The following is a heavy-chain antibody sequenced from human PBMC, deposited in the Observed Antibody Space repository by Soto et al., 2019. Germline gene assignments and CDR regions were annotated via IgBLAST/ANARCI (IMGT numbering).Heavy chain of an antibody. CDR2: IYPGDSDN. D-gene: IGHD5-18*01. Sequence: GEALKVCCTGSGYSFTNYCIGWVRQMPGKGLEWMGIIYPGDSDNRYSPSFQCQVTISADKSISTAYLQWSSLKASYTAMEYCARHLVDTAMVIFDYWGQGTLDIVS. CDR1: GYSFTNYC. J-gene: IGHJ4*02. V-gene: IGHV5-51*01. CDR3: ARHLVDTAMVIFDY.